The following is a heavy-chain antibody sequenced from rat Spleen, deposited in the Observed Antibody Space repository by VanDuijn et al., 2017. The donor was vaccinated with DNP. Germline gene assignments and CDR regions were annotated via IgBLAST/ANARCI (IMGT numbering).Heavy chain of an antibody. CDR2: ITFDGGNS. V-gene: IGHV5-22*01. CDR1: GFTFSDYY. Sequence: EVQLVESGGGFVQPGRSLKLSCAASGFTFSDYYMAWVRQAPTKGLEWVAYITFDGGNSYYRDSVKGRFTISRDNAKNTLYLQMNSLRSKDMATYDCARPMNYYSGGFAYWGQGTLVTVSS. J-gene: IGHJ3*01. CDR3: ARPMNYYSGGFAY. D-gene: IGHD1-1*01.